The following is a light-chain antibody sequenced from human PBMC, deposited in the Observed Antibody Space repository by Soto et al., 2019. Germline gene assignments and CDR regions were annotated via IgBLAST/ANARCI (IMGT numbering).Light chain of an antibody. Sequence: QSALTQPASXXXXXXXXXXISCTGTSSDVGGYNYVSWYQQHPGKAPKLMIYEVSNRPSGVSNRFSGSKSGNTASLTISGLQAEDEADYYCSSYTSSSTRVFGTGTKLTVL. CDR3: SSYTSSSTRV. CDR2: EVS. CDR1: SSDVGGYNY. V-gene: IGLV2-14*01. J-gene: IGLJ1*01.